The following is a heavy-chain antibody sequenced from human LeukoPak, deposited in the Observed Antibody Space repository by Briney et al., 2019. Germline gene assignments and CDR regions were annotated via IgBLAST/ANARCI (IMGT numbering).Heavy chain of an antibody. CDR1: GFTFSNFW. J-gene: IGHJ4*02. V-gene: IGHV3-7*01. CDR3: VRDPGWGAIDY. D-gene: IGHD7-27*01. Sequence: GGSLRLSCAASGFTFSNFWMSWVRQAPGKGLEWVADIKEDGSTILFVDSMRGRFTISRDNAKNSLYLQMNGLRVEDTGVYYCVRDPGWGAIDYWGRGILVTVTS. CDR2: IKEDGSTI.